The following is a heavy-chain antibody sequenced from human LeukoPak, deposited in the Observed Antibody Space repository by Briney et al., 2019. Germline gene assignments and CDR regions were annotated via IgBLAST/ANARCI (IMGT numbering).Heavy chain of an antibody. D-gene: IGHD3-3*01. V-gene: IGHV3-21*01. Sequence: GGSLRLSCAASGFTFSIYSMNWVRQAPGKGLEWVSSTSSSSSYIYYADSVKGRFTITRDNGKNSLYLQMNSLRAEDTAVYYCARDEPKSGSGFDYWGQGTLVTVSS. CDR2: TSSSSSYI. CDR1: GFTFSIYS. CDR3: ARDEPKSGSGFDY. J-gene: IGHJ4*02.